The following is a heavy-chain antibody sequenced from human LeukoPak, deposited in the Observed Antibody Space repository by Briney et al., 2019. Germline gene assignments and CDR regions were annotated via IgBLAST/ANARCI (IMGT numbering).Heavy chain of an antibody. Sequence: GESLKISCKGSGYSFTSYWISWVRQMPGKGLEWMGRIDPSDSYTNYSPFFQGHVTISADKSISTAYLQWSSLKASDTAMYYCARLGAGQLAPDYWGQGTLVTVSS. V-gene: IGHV5-10-1*01. CDR1: GYSFTSYW. CDR3: ARLGAGQLAPDY. CDR2: IDPSDSYT. J-gene: IGHJ4*02. D-gene: IGHD6-13*01.